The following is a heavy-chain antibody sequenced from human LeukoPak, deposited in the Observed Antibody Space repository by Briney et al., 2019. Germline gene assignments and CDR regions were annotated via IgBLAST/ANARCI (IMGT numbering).Heavy chain of an antibody. Sequence: PGRSLRLSCVASGFSFSGYGIHWVRQAPGKGLEWVAVIWYDGSNESYADSVKGRFTISRDNSKNTLYLQMNSLRVEDTAVYYCARDPVAASRDYDSWGGYYPATYDYYGMDVWGQGTTVTVSS. J-gene: IGHJ6*02. V-gene: IGHV3-33*01. D-gene: IGHD3-3*01. CDR1: GFSFSGYG. CDR2: IWYDGSNE. CDR3: ARDPVAASRDYDSWGGYYPATYDYYGMDV.